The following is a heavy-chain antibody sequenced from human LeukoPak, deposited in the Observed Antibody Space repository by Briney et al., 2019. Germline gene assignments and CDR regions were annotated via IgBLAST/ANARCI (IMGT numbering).Heavy chain of an antibody. CDR3: ARDSGRRYSYGYSNY. V-gene: IGHV3-30*12. D-gene: IGHD5-18*01. Sequence: GGSLRLSCGASGFTFSSYCIGWVRQAPGKGREWVAVVSQEGRIKIYAESVKGRFTISRDNAKNSLYLQMNSLRAEDTAVYYCARDSGRRYSYGYSNYWGQGTLVTVSS. CDR2: VSQEGRIK. CDR1: GFTFSSYC. J-gene: IGHJ4*02.